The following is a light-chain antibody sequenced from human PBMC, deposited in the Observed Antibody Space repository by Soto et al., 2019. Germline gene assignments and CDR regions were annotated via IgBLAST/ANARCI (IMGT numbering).Light chain of an antibody. Sequence: DIQMTQSPSSLSASVGERVTITCRASQFIRNYLNWYQHKPGKAPKLLIYAASTLQGGVPSRFSGSGSGTDFTLTINSLQPEDFATYYCQQSYTTPRTFGQGTKVEIQ. V-gene: IGKV1-39*01. J-gene: IGKJ1*01. CDR2: AAS. CDR3: QQSYTTPRT. CDR1: QFIRNY.